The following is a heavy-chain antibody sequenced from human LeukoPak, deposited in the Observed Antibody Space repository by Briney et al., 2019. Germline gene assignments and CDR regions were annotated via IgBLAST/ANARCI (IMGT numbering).Heavy chain of an antibody. CDR1: GYTFTSYD. D-gene: IGHD2-8*01. Sequence: ASVKVSCKASGYTFTSYDINWVRQATGQGLEWMGIINPSGGSTSYAQKFQGRVTMTRDMSTSTVYMELSSLRSEDTAVYYCARVCYDGTIDYWGQGTLVTVSS. CDR2: INPSGGST. V-gene: IGHV1-46*01. J-gene: IGHJ4*02. CDR3: ARVCYDGTIDY.